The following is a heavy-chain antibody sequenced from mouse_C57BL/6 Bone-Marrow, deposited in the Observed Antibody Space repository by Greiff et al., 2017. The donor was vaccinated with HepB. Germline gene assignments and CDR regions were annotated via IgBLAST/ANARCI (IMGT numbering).Heavy chain of an antibody. CDR2: IDPSDSET. CDR3: ARDYGSSYDAMDY. CDR1: GYTFTSYW. V-gene: IGHV1-52*01. Sequence: VKLQQPGAELVRPGSSVKLSCKASGYTFTSYWMHWVKQRPIQGLEWIGNIDPSDSETHYNQKFKDKATLTVDKSSSTAYMQLSSLTSEDSAVYYCARDYGSSYDAMDYWGQGTSVTVSS. D-gene: IGHD1-1*01. J-gene: IGHJ4*01.